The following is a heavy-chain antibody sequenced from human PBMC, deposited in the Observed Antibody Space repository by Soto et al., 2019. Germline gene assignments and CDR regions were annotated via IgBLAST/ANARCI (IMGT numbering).Heavy chain of an antibody. CDR1: GYTFTGYY. CDR3: AREREWELGPAFDI. J-gene: IGHJ3*02. D-gene: IGHD1-26*01. CDR2: INPNSGGT. Sequence: ASVKVSCKASGYTFTGYYMHWVRQAPGQGLEWMGWINPNSGGTNYAQKFQGRVTMTRDTSINTAYMELSRLRSDDTAVYYCAREREWELGPAFDIWGQGTMVTVSS. V-gene: IGHV1-2*02.